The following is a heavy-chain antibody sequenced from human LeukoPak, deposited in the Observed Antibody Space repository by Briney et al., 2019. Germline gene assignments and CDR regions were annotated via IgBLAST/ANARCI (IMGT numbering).Heavy chain of an antibody. D-gene: IGHD6-19*01. CDR3: ARSSLAVAGSVFDY. V-gene: IGHV1-18*01. J-gene: IGHJ4*02. CDR2: ISTYNGNT. CDR1: GYXFTSYG. Sequence: ASVKVSCKASGYXFTSYGMSWVRQAPGQGLDWMGWISTYNGNTHYAQKLQGRVTMTTDTSTSTAYMELRSLRSDDTAVYYCARSSLAVAGSVFDYWGQGTLVTVSS.